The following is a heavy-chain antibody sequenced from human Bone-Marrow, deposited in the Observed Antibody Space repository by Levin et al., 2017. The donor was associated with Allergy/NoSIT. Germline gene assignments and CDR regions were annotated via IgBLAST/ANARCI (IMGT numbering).Heavy chain of an antibody. V-gene: IGHV4-4*07. Sequence: PSETLSVSCSISTASVAASASVSAYPYAWIRQSAERGLEWIGRIYTSGVTHYNPSLHSRVSLSFDTSKTQFSLTLTSVTAADTAIYYCARINPKGFFDFWGLGTLVTVSS. CDR1: TASVAASASVSAYP. J-gene: IGHJ4*02. CDR2: IYTSGVT. CDR3: ARINPKGFFDF.